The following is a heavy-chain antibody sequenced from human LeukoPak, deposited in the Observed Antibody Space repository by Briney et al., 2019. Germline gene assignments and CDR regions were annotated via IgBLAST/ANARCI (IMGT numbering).Heavy chain of an antibody. CDR3: ARGYCSSSSCREFDY. Sequence: GGSLRLSCEASGLTFSRHAMTWVRQAPGKGLEWVSGITASGGSTYHSESVKGRFTISRDNSENTLYLQMNSLRAEDTAVYYCARGYCSSSSCREFDYWGQGTLVTVSS. CDR2: ITASGGST. V-gene: IGHV3-23*01. CDR1: GLTFSRHA. D-gene: IGHD2-2*01. J-gene: IGHJ4*02.